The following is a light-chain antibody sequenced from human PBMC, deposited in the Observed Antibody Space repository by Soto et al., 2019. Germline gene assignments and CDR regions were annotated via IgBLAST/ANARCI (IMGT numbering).Light chain of an antibody. CDR2: SAS. CDR1: QGISSY. CDR3: QPLHTYPRT. V-gene: IGKV1-9*01. J-gene: IGKJ3*01. Sequence: IQLTQSPSSLSASAGDRVTITCWASQGISSYLAWYQQKPGKAPKILMHSASTLQGGVTSRFSGSGSGTELTLTISSLQPADFATYYCQPLHTYPRTFGPGTKVDIK.